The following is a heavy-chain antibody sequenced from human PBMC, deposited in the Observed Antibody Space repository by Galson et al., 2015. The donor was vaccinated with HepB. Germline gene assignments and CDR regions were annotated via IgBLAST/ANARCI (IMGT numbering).Heavy chain of an antibody. CDR2: ISAYNGNT. V-gene: IGHV1-18*01. Sequence: SVKVSCKASGYTFTSYGISWVRQAPGQGLEWMGWISAYNGNTNYAQKLQGRVTMTTDTSTSTAYMELRSLRSDDTAVYYCARDRAQLGYCSGGSCYPFDYWGQGTLVTVSS. CDR1: GYTFTSYG. CDR3: ARDRAQLGYCSGGSCYPFDY. J-gene: IGHJ4*02. D-gene: IGHD2-15*01.